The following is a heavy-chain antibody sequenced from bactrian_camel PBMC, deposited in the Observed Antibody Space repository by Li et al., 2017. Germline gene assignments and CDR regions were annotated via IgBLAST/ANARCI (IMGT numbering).Heavy chain of an antibody. V-gene: IGHV3S1*01. CDR1: GFPFVSHY. CDR2: TDTVGGPT. J-gene: IGHJ4*01. Sequence: VESGGGLVEPGGSLKLTCKTSGFPFVSHYMYWLRQVPGKGPEGVAGTDTVGGPTKYLDSVKGRFTISRDNAEKTVYLQMNQLRPEDTGLYFCANVLPTSLAVGLGARGQGTQVTVS. D-gene: IGHD5*01.